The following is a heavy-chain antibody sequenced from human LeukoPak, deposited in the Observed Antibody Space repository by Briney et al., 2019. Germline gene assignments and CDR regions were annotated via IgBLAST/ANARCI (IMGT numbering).Heavy chain of an antibody. J-gene: IGHJ6*03. D-gene: IGHD3-10*01. Sequence: GGSLRLSCAASGFTFSSYGMSWVRQAPGKGLEWVSAISGSGGSTNYADSVKGRFTISRDTSKNTLYLQMNSMRAEDTAVYYCAKGEDSGSYPYYYYYYMDVWGKGTTVTISS. CDR2: ISGSGGST. V-gene: IGHV3-23*01. CDR1: GFTFSSYG. CDR3: AKGEDSGSYPYYYYYYMDV.